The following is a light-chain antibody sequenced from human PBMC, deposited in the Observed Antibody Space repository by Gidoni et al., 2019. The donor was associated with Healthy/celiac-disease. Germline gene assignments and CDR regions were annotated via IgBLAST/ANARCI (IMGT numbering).Light chain of an antibody. J-gene: IGKJ1*01. CDR3: QQRSNWPPPSVT. CDR1: QIVSSY. CDR2: DAS. V-gene: IGKV3-11*01. Sequence: ELVLTQSPASLSWCPGDRATLSCRASQIVSSYLAWYQQKPGQAPRLLIYDASNRATGIPARFSGSGSGTDFTLTISSLEPEDFAVYYCQQRSNWPPPSVTFGQGTKVEIK.